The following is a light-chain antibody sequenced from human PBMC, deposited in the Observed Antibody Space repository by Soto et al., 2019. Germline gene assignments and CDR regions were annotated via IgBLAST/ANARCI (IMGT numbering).Light chain of an antibody. Sequence: AIQVTQSPSSLSASVGDRVTMTCRASQDIRGALAWYQQKSGKPPNLLIYDVSTLEGGVPSRFSGSGSGTEFTLTISSLQPEGFGTYYCQQFNSYPITFGHGTRLEIK. J-gene: IGKJ5*01. CDR1: QDIRGA. V-gene: IGKV1-13*02. CDR3: QQFNSYPIT. CDR2: DVS.